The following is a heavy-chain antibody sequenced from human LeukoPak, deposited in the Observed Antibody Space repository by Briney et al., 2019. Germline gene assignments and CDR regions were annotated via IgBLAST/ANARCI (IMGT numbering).Heavy chain of an antibody. J-gene: IGHJ3*02. V-gene: IGHV1-18*01. Sequence: ASVKVSCKASGYTFTSYGISWVRQAPGQGLEWMGWISAYNGNTNYAQKLQGRATMTTDTSTSTAYMELRSLRSDDTAVYYCAREVRITIFGVVHGAFDIWGQGTMVTVSS. CDR1: GYTFTSYG. CDR2: ISAYNGNT. CDR3: AREVRITIFGVVHGAFDI. D-gene: IGHD3-3*01.